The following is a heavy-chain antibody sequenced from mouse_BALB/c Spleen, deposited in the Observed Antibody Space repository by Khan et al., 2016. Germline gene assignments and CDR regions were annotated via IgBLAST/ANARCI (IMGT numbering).Heavy chain of an antibody. CDR2: IWGDGST. Sequence: QVQLKESGPGLVAPSQSLSITCTVSGFSLTGFSVNWVRQPPGKGLEWLGVIWGDGSTDYNSALISRLSFSKDDSKSQVFLKLNSLQTEDTAVYFCASCDDYGGGFAYWGQGTLVTVSA. D-gene: IGHD1-2*01. CDR1: GFSLTGFS. J-gene: IGHJ3*01. CDR3: ASCDDYGGGFAY. V-gene: IGHV2-6-7*01.